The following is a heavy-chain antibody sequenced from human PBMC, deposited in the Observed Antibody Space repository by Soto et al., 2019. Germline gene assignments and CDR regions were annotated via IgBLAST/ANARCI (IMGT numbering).Heavy chain of an antibody. V-gene: IGHV1-69*06. CDR1: GGTFSSYA. CDR2: IIPIFGTA. Sequence: ASVKVSCKASGGTFSSYAISWVRQAPGQGLEWMGGIIPIFGTANYAQKFQGRVTITADKSTSTAYMELSSLRSEDTAVYYCARGGFTMRVQEWYYWGQGTLVTVSS. J-gene: IGHJ4*02. D-gene: IGHD3-22*01. CDR3: ARGGFTMRVQEWYY.